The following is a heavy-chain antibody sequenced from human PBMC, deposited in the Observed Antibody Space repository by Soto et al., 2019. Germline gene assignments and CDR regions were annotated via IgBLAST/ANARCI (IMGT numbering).Heavy chain of an antibody. CDR3: AKQEYYYDSSGYYRPDY. V-gene: IGHV3-23*01. D-gene: IGHD3-22*01. CDR2: ISGSGGST. CDR1: GFTFSSYA. J-gene: IGHJ4*02. Sequence: LSLTFAASGFTFSSYAMSWVRQAPGKGLEWVSAISGSGGSTYYADSVKGRFTISRDNSKNTLYLQMNSLRAEDTAVYYCAKQEYYYDSSGYYRPDYWGQGTLVTVSS.